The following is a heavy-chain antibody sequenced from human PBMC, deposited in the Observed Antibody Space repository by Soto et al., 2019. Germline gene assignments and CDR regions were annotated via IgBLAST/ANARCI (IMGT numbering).Heavy chain of an antibody. CDR3: ARGLEDYYGSGSYYTPQGGMDV. CDR2: INPIGGST. V-gene: IGHV1-46*03. J-gene: IGHJ6*04. CDR1: GYTFTSYY. Sequence: GASVKVSCKASGYTFTSYYMHWVRQAPGQGLEWMGIINPIGGSTSYAQKFQGRVTMTRDTSTSTVYMELSSLRSEDTAVYYCARGLEDYYGSGSYYTPQGGMDVWGKGTTVTVSS. D-gene: IGHD3-10*01.